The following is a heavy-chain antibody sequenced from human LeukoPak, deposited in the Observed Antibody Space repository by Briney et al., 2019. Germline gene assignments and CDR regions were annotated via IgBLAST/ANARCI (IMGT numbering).Heavy chain of an antibody. V-gene: IGHV4-59*01. CDR3: ATSASYCGGDCYLDAFDI. D-gene: IGHD2-21*02. CDR1: GGSISSYY. J-gene: IGHJ3*02. CDR2: IYYSGST. Sequence: SETLSLTCTVSGGSISSYYWSWIRQPPGKGLEWIGYIYYSGSTNYNPSLKSRVTISVDTSKNQFSLKLSSVTAADTAVYYCATSASYCGGDCYLDAFDIWGQGTMVTVSS.